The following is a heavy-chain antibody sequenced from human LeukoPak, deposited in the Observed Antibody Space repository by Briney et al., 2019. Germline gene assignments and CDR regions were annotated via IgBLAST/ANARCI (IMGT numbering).Heavy chain of an antibody. J-gene: IGHJ3*02. V-gene: IGHV4-4*09. Sequence: SETLSLTCTVSGSISSYYWSWIRQPPGKGLEWIGYIYTSGSTNYNPSLKSRVTISVDTSKNQFSLHLSSVTAADTAVYYCARQKCTSTSCLTKNAFDIWGQGTMVTVSS. D-gene: IGHD2-2*01. CDR3: ARQKCTSTSCLTKNAFDI. CDR2: IYTSGST. CDR1: GSISSYY.